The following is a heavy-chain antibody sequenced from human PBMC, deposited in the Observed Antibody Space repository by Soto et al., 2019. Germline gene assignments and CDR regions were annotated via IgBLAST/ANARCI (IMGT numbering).Heavy chain of an antibody. CDR3: ASHQDCVSGTCYWDPDVLDF. D-gene: IGHD2-15*01. J-gene: IGHJ3*01. Sequence: SETLSLTCTVSGGSISSYYWSWIRQPPGKGLEWIGYIYYSGSTNYNPSLKSRLTISVDTSRNQFSLNLSSVTAADTAVYYCASHQDCVSGTCYWDPDVLDFWGQGSLVT. CDR2: IYYSGST. V-gene: IGHV4-59*12. CDR1: GGSISSYY.